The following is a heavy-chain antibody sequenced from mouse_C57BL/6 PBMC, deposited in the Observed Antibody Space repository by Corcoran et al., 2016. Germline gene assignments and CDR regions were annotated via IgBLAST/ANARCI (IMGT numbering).Heavy chain of an antibody. CDR3: AVGDYYAMDY. CDR2: INPNNGGT. J-gene: IGHJ4*01. Sequence: EVQLQQSGPELVKPGASVKISCKASGYTFTDYYMNWVKQSHGKSLEWIGDINPNNGGTSYNQKFKGKATLTVDKSSSTAYMELRSLTSEDSAVYYCAVGDYYAMDYWGQGTSVTVSS. V-gene: IGHV1-26*01. CDR1: GYTFTDYY.